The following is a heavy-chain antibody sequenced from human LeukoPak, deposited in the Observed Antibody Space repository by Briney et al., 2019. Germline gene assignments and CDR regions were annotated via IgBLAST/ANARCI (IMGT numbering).Heavy chain of an antibody. D-gene: IGHD3-22*01. CDR2: IYYSGST. Sequence: SQTLSLTCTVSGGSISSGGYYWSWIRQHPGKGLEWIGYIYYSGSTYYNPSLKSRVTISVDTSKNQFSLKLSSVTAADTAVYYCARARGSYDGPGPNAFDIWGQGTMVTVSS. V-gene: IGHV4-31*03. J-gene: IGHJ3*02. CDR3: ARARGSYDGPGPNAFDI. CDR1: GGSISSGGYY.